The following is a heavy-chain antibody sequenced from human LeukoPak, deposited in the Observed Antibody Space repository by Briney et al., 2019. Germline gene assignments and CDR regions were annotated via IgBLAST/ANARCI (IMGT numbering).Heavy chain of an antibody. CDR3: ARESVTTVTLYGMDV. CDR2: INPNSGGT. Sequence: GASVKVSCKASGYTFTGYYMHWVRQAPGQGLEWMGWINPNSGGTNYAQKFQGRVTMTRDTSISTAYMELSRLRSDDTAVHYCARESVTTVTLYGMDVWGQGTTVTVSS. CDR1: GYTFTGYY. V-gene: IGHV1-2*02. J-gene: IGHJ6*02. D-gene: IGHD4-17*01.